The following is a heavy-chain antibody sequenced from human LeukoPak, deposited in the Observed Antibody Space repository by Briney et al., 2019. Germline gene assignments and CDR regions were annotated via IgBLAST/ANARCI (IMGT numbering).Heavy chain of an antibody. V-gene: IGHV3-23*01. J-gene: IGHJ4*02. D-gene: IGHD3-22*01. Sequence: GGSLRLSCAACGFTFSSYAMSWVRQAPGKGMEWVSAISGSGGSTYYADSVKGRFTISRDNSKNTLYLQMNSLRAEDTAVYYCAKRDYYDSSGYFYWGQGTLVTVSS. CDR3: AKRDYYDSSGYFY. CDR1: GFTFSSYA. CDR2: ISGSGGST.